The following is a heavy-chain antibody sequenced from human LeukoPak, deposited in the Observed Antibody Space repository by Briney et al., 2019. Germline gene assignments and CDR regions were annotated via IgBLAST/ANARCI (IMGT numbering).Heavy chain of an antibody. CDR2: IFHTGDT. Sequence: SETLSLTCSVSGVSITSTSYYWGWVRQPPGKGLESIGSIFHTGDTYYNPSLKSRVTVSVDTSKNQFSLKVRSLTAADTAVYYCAATIVGNNPYPDGFDIWGQGTVVTVSS. V-gene: IGHV4-39*07. J-gene: IGHJ3*02. D-gene: IGHD2-15*01. CDR1: GVSITSTSYY. CDR3: AATIVGNNPYPDGFDI.